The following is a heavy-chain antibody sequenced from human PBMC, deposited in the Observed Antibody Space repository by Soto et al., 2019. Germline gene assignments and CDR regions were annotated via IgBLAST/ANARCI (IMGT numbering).Heavy chain of an antibody. CDR3: ARVKPPYCYGMDV. Sequence: QVQXVXSXXEVKKPGSSVKVSCKASGGTFSSYAISWVRQAPGQGLEWMGGIIPIFGTANYAQKFQGRVTITADESTSTAYMELSSLRSEDTAVYYCARVKPPYCYGMDVWGQGTTVTVSS. J-gene: IGHJ6*02. CDR1: GGTFSSYA. CDR2: IIPIFGTA. V-gene: IGHV1-69*12.